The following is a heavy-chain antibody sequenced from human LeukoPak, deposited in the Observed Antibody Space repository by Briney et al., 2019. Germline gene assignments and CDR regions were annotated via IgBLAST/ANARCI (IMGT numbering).Heavy chain of an antibody. D-gene: IGHD2-2*01. CDR1: GYTFTGYY. CDR3: ATGPVRCSSTSCYAIFDY. J-gene: IGHJ4*02. CDR2: INPNSGGT. V-gene: IGHV1-2*02. Sequence: GASVKVSCKASGYTFTGYYMHWVRQAPGQGLEWMGWINPNSGGTNYAQKFQGRVTMTRDTSISTAYMELSSLRSEDTAVYYCATGPVRCSSTSCYAIFDYWGQGTLVTVSS.